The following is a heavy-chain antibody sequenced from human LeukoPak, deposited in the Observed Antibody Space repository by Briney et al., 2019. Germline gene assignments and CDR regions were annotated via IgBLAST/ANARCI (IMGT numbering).Heavy chain of an antibody. D-gene: IGHD4-17*01. V-gene: IGHV3-48*03. CDR2: ISSSGSTI. J-gene: IGHJ4*02. CDR3: ARASYGDEYYFDY. Sequence: GGSLRLSCAASGFAFSSYEMNWVRQAPGKGLEWVSYISSSGSTIYYADSVKGRFTISRDNAKNSLYLQMNSLRAEDTAVYYCARASYGDEYYFDYWGQGTLVTVSS. CDR1: GFAFSSYE.